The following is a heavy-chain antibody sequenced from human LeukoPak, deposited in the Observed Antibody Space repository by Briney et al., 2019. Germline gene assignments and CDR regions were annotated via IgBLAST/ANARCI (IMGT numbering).Heavy chain of an antibody. V-gene: IGHV1-69*05. Sequence: SVKVSCKASGGTFSSYAISWVRQAPGQGLEWMGRITPIFGTANYAQKFQGRVTITTDESTSTAYVELSSQRSEDTAVYYCARGPMGGRGFGDSPFDYWGQGTLVTVSS. CDR2: ITPIFGTA. J-gene: IGHJ4*02. CDR3: ARGPMGGRGFGDSPFDY. CDR1: GGTFSSYA. D-gene: IGHD3-10*01.